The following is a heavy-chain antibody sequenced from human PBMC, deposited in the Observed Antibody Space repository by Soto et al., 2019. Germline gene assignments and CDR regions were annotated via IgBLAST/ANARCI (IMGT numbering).Heavy chain of an antibody. CDR3: ARGGRDSSGYYYPNWFDP. J-gene: IGHJ5*02. CDR1: GYSFTSYW. CDR2: IYPGDSDT. V-gene: IGHV5-51*01. D-gene: IGHD3-22*01. Sequence: GESLKISCKGSGYSFTSYWIGWVRQMPGKGLEWMGIIYPGDSDTRYSPSFQGQVTISADKSISTAYLQWSSLKASDTAMYYCARGGRDSSGYYYPNWFDPWGQGTLVTVSS.